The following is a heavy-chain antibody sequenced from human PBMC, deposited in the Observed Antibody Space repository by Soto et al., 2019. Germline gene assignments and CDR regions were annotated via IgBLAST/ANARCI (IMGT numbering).Heavy chain of an antibody. CDR2: IYYSGST. CDR1: GGSISSYY. J-gene: IGHJ5*02. D-gene: IGHD6-6*01. V-gene: IGHV4-59*12. Sequence: SETLSLTCTVSGGSISSYYCSWIRQPPGKGLEWIGYIYYSGSTNYNPSLKSRVTISVDTSKNQFSLKLSSVTAADTAVYYCAPVRQLDKFFSPWGQGTPVTVSS. CDR3: APVRQLDKFFSP.